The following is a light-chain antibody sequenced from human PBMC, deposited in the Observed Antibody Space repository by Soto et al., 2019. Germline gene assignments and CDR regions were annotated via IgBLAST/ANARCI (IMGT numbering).Light chain of an antibody. J-gene: IGKJ1*01. CDR2: GAS. CDR1: RNINYNY. V-gene: IGKV3-20*01. Sequence: EIVLTQSPGTLSLSPGERATLSCRASRNINYNYLAWYQQKPGQAPRLVIYGASSRATGIPDRFSGSGSGTDFTLTISRLEPEDFAVYYCLQYGGSSQTFGQGTKVEI. CDR3: LQYGGSSQT.